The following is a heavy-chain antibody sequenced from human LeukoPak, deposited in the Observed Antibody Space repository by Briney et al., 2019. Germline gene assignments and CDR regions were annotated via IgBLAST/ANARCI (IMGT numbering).Heavy chain of an antibody. CDR1: GYTLTELS. Sequence: VASVTVSFKVSGYTLTELSMHWVGQAPGKGREGMGGFDPEDGETIYAQKFQRRVTMTEDTSTDTAYMELSSLRSEDTAVYYCATDGTRYYDFWSGSLGTSGLDVWGQGTMVTVSS. CDR3: ATDGTRYYDFWSGSLGTSGLDV. D-gene: IGHD3-3*01. V-gene: IGHV1-24*01. CDR2: FDPEDGET. J-gene: IGHJ6*02.